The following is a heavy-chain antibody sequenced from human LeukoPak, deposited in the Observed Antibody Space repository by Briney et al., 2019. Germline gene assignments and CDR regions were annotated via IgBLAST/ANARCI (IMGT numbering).Heavy chain of an antibody. CDR1: GFTFSTYG. J-gene: IGHJ4*02. CDR2: ISGGGETS. D-gene: IGHD1-26*01. V-gene: IGHV3-23*01. Sequence: GGSLRLSCEASGFTFSTYGMIWVRQAPGKGLEWVSGISGGGETSYYSDSVKGRFTVSRDNAKNSLYLQMNSLRAEDTAVYYCARDRGGSYSAIDYWGQGTLVTVSS. CDR3: ARDRGGSYSAIDY.